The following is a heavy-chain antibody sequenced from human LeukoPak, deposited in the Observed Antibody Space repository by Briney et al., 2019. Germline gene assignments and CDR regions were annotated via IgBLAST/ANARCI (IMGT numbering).Heavy chain of an antibody. Sequence: GGSLRLSCAASGFTFSSYAMHWVRQAPGKGLEWVAVISYDGSNKYYADSVKGRFTISRDISKNTLYLQMNSLRAEDTAIYYCATGYHYSHDTFDIWGQGTMVTVSS. D-gene: IGHD2-21*01. CDR1: GFTFSSYA. J-gene: IGHJ3*02. V-gene: IGHV3-30*04. CDR3: ATGYHYSHDTFDI. CDR2: ISYDGSNK.